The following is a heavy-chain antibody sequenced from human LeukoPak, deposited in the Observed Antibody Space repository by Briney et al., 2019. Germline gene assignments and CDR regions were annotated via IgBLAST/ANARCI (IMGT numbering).Heavy chain of an antibody. CDR2: IREDGSQK. D-gene: IGHD2-8*01. CDR3: ARGPTNGQAFDY. CDR1: GFTFSDHY. J-gene: IGHJ4*02. Sequence: GGSLRLSCAASGFTFSDHYMTWVRQAPGKGLEWVASIREDGSQKSAVDSVRGRFTIARDNAKNSVYLQMDSLRAEDTAVYYCARGPTNGQAFDYWGQGTLVSVSS. V-gene: IGHV3-7*01.